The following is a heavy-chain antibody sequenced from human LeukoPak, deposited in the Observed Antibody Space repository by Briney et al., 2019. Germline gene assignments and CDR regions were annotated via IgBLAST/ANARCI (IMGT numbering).Heavy chain of an antibody. CDR3: ARGLKVVVTALGY. CDR1: GFTFSSYA. V-gene: IGHV3-23*01. D-gene: IGHD2-21*02. CDR2: ISGSGGST. J-gene: IGHJ4*02. Sequence: GGPLRLSCAASGFTFSSYAMSWVRQAPGKGLEWVSAISGSGGSTYYADSVKGRFTISRDNSKNTLYLQMNSLRAEDTALYYCARGLKVVVTALGYWGQGTLVTVSS.